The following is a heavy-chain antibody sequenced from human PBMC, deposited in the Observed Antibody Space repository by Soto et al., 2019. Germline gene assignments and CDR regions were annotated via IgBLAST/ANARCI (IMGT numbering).Heavy chain of an antibody. CDR2: IDHSGSA. Sequence: PSETLSLTCAVYGESFSGYIWTWIRQTPGKGLQWIGQIDHSGSASYNPPLKSRVTISVHTSNSQFSLELSSVTAADTAVYYCARGLITGSHYSGGWYYFDSWGQGTQVTVSS. D-gene: IGHD6-19*01. V-gene: IGHV4-34*01. CDR1: GESFSGYI. J-gene: IGHJ4*02. CDR3: ARGLITGSHYSGGWYYFDS.